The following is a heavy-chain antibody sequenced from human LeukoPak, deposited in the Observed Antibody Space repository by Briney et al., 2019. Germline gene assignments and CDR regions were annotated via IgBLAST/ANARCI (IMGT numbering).Heavy chain of an antibody. CDR1: GGSFSGYY. CDR3: ASAERGY. Sequence: SETLSLTCAVYGGSFSGYYWSWIRQPPGKGLEWIGEIKHSGSTNYNPSLKSRVTISVDTSKNQFSLKLSSVTAADTAVYYCASAERGYWGQGTLVTVSS. J-gene: IGHJ4*02. V-gene: IGHV4-34*01. CDR2: IKHSGST.